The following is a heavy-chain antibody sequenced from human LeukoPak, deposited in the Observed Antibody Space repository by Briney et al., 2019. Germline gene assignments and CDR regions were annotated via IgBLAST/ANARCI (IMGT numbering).Heavy chain of an antibody. J-gene: IGHJ4*02. CDR1: GFTLSNSG. CDR3: AKDSARMGGDGSVYS. V-gene: IGHV3-30*02. CDR2: MWYDGSNK. Sequence: PGGSLRLSCAASGFTLSNSGMHWVRQAPGKGLEWVAVMWYDGSNKYYADSVKGRFTISRDNSKNTLYLQMNSLRAEDTAVYYCAKDSARMGGDGSVYSWGQGTLVTVSS. D-gene: IGHD1-26*01.